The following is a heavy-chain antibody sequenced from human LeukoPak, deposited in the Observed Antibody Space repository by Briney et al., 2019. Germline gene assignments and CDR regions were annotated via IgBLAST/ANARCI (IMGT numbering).Heavy chain of an antibody. Sequence: ASVRVSCKASGYTFTSYGISWVRQAPGQGLEWMGWISAYNGNTNYAQKLQGRVTMTTDTSTSTAYMELRSLRSDDTAVYYCARRGQYCSGGSCTPFYYYYYMDVWGKGTTVTVSS. V-gene: IGHV1-18*01. D-gene: IGHD2-15*01. CDR2: ISAYNGNT. CDR1: GYTFTSYG. J-gene: IGHJ6*03. CDR3: ARRGQYCSGGSCTPFYYYYYMDV.